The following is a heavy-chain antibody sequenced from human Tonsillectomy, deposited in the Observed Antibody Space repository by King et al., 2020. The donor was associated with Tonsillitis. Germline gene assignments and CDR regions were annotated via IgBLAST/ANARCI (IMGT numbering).Heavy chain of an antibody. CDR3: ARVRGDYDFWGGELYSYYGMDV. CDR1: GYTFTSYD. Sequence: QLVQSGAEVKKPGASVKVSCKASGYTFTSYDINWVRQATGQGLEWMGWMNPNSGNTGYAQKFQGRVTMTRNTSISTAYMELSSLRSEDTAVYYCARVRGDYDFWGGELYSYYGMDVGGKGPRSPSPQ. V-gene: IGHV1-8*01. J-gene: IGHJ6*01. CDR2: MNPNSGNT. D-gene: IGHD3-3*01.